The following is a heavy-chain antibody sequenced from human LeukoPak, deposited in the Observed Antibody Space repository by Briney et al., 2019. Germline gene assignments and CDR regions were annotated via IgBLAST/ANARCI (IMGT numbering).Heavy chain of an antibody. D-gene: IGHD3-10*01. CDR2: FEPEDSET. V-gene: IGHV1-24*01. CDR1: GYTLTELS. CDR3: ATSGSYYSRWFDP. Sequence: ASVKVSCKVSGYTLTELSMHWVRQAPGKGLERMGGFEPEDSETIYAQKFQGRVTMTEDTSTDTAYMELSSLRSEDTAVYHCATSGSYYSRWFDPWGQGTLVTVSS. J-gene: IGHJ5*02.